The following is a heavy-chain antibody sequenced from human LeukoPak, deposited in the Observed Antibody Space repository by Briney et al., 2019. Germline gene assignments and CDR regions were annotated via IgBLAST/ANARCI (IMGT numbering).Heavy chain of an antibody. Sequence: SSETLSLTCAVSGYSISSGYYWGWIRQPPGKGLEWIGSIYHSGSTYYNPPLKSRVTISVDTSKNHFSLKLSSVTAADTAVYFCARDRSAIYYDSSGYYPKDYFDYWGQGTLVTVSS. CDR2: IYHSGST. J-gene: IGHJ4*02. CDR3: ARDRSAIYYDSSGYYPKDYFDY. CDR1: GYSISSGYY. D-gene: IGHD3-22*01. V-gene: IGHV4-38-2*02.